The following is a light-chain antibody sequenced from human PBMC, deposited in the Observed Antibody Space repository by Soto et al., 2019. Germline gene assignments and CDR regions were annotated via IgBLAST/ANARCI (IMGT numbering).Light chain of an antibody. J-gene: IGKJ1*01. CDR1: QSVSSN. CDR3: LQYNKWPRT. Sequence: EIVMTQSPATLSVSPGERATLSCRASQSVSSNLAWYQQKPGQPPRLLIYGASTRATGIPGRFSGSGSGTEFTLTISSLQSEDFEVYYCLQYNKWPRTLGQGTKVDIK. V-gene: IGKV3-15*01. CDR2: GAS.